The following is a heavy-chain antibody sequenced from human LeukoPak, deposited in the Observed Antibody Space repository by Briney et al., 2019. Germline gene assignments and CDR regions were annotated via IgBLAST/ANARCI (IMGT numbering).Heavy chain of an antibody. J-gene: IGHJ4*02. Sequence: GASVKVSCKASGYTFTGYYMHWVRQAPGQGLEWMGWINPNSGGTNYAQKFQGRVTMTRDTSISTAYMELSRLRSDDTAVYYCATESPESNYYYDSSGNGYWGQGTLVTVSS. V-gene: IGHV1-2*02. CDR1: GYTFTGYY. CDR3: ATESPESNYYYDSSGNGY. CDR2: INPNSGGT. D-gene: IGHD3-22*01.